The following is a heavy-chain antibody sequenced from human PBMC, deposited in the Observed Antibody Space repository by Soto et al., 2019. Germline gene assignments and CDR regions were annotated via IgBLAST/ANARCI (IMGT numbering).Heavy chain of an antibody. J-gene: IGHJ5*02. CDR2: ISSSSSYI. D-gene: IGHD6-13*01. Sequence: GGSLRLSCAASGFTFSSYSMNWVRQAPGKGLEWVSSISSSSSYIYYADSVKGRFTISRDNAKNSLYLQMNSLRAEDTAVYYCARDSPAAAPNWFDPWGQGTLVTVSS. CDR1: GFTFSSYS. V-gene: IGHV3-21*01. CDR3: ARDSPAAAPNWFDP.